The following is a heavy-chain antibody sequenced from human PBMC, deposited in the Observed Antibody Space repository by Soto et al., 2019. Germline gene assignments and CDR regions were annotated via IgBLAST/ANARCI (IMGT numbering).Heavy chain of an antibody. CDR2: IRSKAYGGTT. CDR1: GGTFSSYA. V-gene: IGHV3-49*03. Sequence: SCKASGGTFSSYAMSWFRQAPGKGLEWVGFIRSKAYGGTTVYAASVKGRFTISRDDSKSIAYLQMNSLKTEDTAVYYCTTNYYDTSGYDNWFDPWGQGTLVTVSS. CDR3: TTNYYDTSGYDNWFDP. D-gene: IGHD3-22*01. J-gene: IGHJ5*02.